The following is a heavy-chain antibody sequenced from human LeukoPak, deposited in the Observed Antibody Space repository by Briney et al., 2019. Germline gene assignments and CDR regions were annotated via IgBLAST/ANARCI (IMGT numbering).Heavy chain of an antibody. V-gene: IGHV4-59*01. Sequence: SETLSLTCSVSGGSLKSYYWNWIRQPPGKGLEWIGYIYHSGSTNYNHSFRSRVTISLDRSKSHFSLNLTSVTPADTAVYYCARDRDSSGWYEGFDYWGQGTLVTVSS. D-gene: IGHD6-19*01. CDR1: GGSLKSYY. CDR3: ARDRDSSGWYEGFDY. CDR2: IYHSGST. J-gene: IGHJ4*02.